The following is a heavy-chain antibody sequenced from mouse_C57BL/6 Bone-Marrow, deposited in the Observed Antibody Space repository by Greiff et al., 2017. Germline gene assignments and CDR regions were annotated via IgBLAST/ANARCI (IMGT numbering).Heavy chain of an antibody. V-gene: IGHV5-16*01. J-gene: IGHJ4*01. CDR1: GFTFSDYY. CDR3: SRERRLRPLGDAMDY. Sequence: EVKLMESEGGLVQPGSSMKLSCTASGFTFSDYYMAWVRQVPEKGLEWVANINYDGSSTYYLASLKSRFIISRDNAKNILYLQMGSLQSADSATYYCSRERRLRPLGDAMDYWGQGTSVTVSS. CDR2: INYDGSST. D-gene: IGHD3-2*02.